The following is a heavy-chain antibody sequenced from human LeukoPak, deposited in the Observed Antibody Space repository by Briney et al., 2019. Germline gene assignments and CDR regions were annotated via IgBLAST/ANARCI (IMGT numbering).Heavy chain of an antibody. CDR3: GKAGVEDNYYFDY. CDR2: ISWNSGSI. CDR1: GFTFDDYA. J-gene: IGHJ4*02. V-gene: IGHV3-9*01. D-gene: IGHD3-10*01. Sequence: GRSLRLSCAASGFTFDDYATHWVRQAPGKGLEWVSGISWNSGSIGYADSVKGRFTISRDNAKNSLYLQMNSLRAEDTALYYCGKAGVEDNYYFDYWGQGTLVTVSS.